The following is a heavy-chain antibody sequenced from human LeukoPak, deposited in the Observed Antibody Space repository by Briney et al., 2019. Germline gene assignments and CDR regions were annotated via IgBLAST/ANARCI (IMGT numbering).Heavy chain of an antibody. CDR1: GFTFSNYA. J-gene: IGHJ6*02. CDR3: AREGDYGDYYYYYGMDV. Sequence: GGSLRLSCAASGFTFSNYAMNWVRQAPGKGLEWVSYISSSGSTIYYADSVKGRFTISRDNAKNSLYLQMNSLRAEDTAVYYCAREGDYGDYYYYYGMDVWGQGTTVTVSS. V-gene: IGHV3-48*03. CDR2: ISSSGSTI. D-gene: IGHD4-17*01.